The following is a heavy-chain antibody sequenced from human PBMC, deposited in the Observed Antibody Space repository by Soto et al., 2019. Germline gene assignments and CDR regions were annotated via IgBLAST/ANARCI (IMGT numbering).Heavy chain of an antibody. CDR3: ARSPYYGDYVGYYYYYMDV. Sequence: PSETLSLTCTVSGGSISSYYWSWIRQPPGKGLEWIGYIYYSGSTNYNPSLKSRVTISVDTSKNQFSLKLSSVTAADTAVYYCARSPYYGDYVGYYYYYMDVWGKGTTVTVSS. V-gene: IGHV4-59*01. CDR2: IYYSGST. J-gene: IGHJ6*03. CDR1: GGSISSYY. D-gene: IGHD4-17*01.